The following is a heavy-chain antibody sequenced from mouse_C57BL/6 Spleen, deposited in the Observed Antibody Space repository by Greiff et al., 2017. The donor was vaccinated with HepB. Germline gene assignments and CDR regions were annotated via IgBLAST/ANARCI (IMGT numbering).Heavy chain of an antibody. CDR3: ARPNCGDAMDY. Sequence: VHLVESGPGLVQPSQCLSITCTVSGFSFTSYGVHWVRQSPGKGLEWLGVIWSGGSTDYNGAFISRLSISKDNSKSQVFFKMNSLQADDTAIYYCARPNCGDAMDYWGQGTSVTVSS. CDR1: GFSFTSYG. V-gene: IGHV2-2*01. J-gene: IGHJ4*01. D-gene: IGHD4-1*01. CDR2: IWSGGST.